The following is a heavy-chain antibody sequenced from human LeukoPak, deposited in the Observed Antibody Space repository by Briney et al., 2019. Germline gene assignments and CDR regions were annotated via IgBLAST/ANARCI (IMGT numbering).Heavy chain of an antibody. J-gene: IGHJ4*02. CDR3: AKGTTYYDFWSGYPHDY. V-gene: IGHV3-23*01. CDR2: ISGSGGST. Sequence: GGSLRLSCAASGFTFSSYAMRWVRQAPGKGLEWVSAISGSGGSTYYADSVKGRFTISRDNSKNTLYLQMNSLRAEDTAVYYCAKGTTYYDFWSGYPHDYWGQGTLVTVSS. CDR1: GFTFSSYA. D-gene: IGHD3-3*01.